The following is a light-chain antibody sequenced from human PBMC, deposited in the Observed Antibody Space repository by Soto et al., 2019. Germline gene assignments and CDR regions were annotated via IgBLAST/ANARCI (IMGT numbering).Light chain of an antibody. CDR3: QDYNNDSRT. J-gene: IGKJ1*01. CDR1: QSISNW. CDR2: DAS. V-gene: IGKV1-5*01. Sequence: DIQMTQSPSILSASVGDRVTITCRASQSISNWLAWYQQKPGKAPKLLIYDASSLESGVPSRFSGSGSGTELSLTISSLQPDDFATYYCQDYNNDSRTFGQGTKVEIK.